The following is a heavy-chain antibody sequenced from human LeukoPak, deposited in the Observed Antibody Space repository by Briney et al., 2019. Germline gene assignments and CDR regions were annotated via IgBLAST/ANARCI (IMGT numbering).Heavy chain of an antibody. CDR3: VKSGGYYYLDA. CDR1: GFIFHDFA. CDR2: VSWNRDFI. D-gene: IGHD2-15*01. J-gene: IGHJ6*03. V-gene: IGHV3-9*01. Sequence: GGSLRLSCVASGFIFHDFAMHWVRQAPGKGLEWVSSVSWNRDFIAYADSVRGRFTVSRDNDQNSLYLEMSGLRPEDTALYYCVKSGGYYYLDAWGKGTTVIASS.